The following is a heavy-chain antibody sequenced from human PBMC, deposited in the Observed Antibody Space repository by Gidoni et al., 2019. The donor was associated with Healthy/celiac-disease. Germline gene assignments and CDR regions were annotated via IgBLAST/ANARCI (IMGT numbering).Heavy chain of an antibody. Sequence: QVQLVESGGGVVQPGRSLRLSCAASGFTFSSYAMHWVRQAPGKGLEWVAVISYDGSNKYYADSVKGRFTISRDNSKNTLYLQMNSLRAEDTAVYYCATVVDHDSDAFDIWGQGTMVTVSS. CDR1: GFTFSSYA. CDR2: ISYDGSNK. V-gene: IGHV3-30-3*01. CDR3: ATVVDHDSDAFDI. D-gene: IGHD1-26*01. J-gene: IGHJ3*02.